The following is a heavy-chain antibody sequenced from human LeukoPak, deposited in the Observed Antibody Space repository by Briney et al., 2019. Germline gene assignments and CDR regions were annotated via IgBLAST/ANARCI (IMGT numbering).Heavy chain of an antibody. J-gene: IGHJ6*04. CDR3: ARTPADIVVVLAAMRHYYYGMDV. V-gene: IGHV2-70*01. CDR2: IDWDDDK. Sequence: SGPALVKPTQTLTLTCTFSGFSLSTSGMCVSWIRQPPGKALEWLALIDWDDDKYYSTSLKTRLTISKDTSKNQVVLTMTNMDPVDTATYYCARTPADIVVVLAAMRHYYYGMDVWGKGTTVTVSS. CDR1: GFSLSTSGMC. D-gene: IGHD2-2*01.